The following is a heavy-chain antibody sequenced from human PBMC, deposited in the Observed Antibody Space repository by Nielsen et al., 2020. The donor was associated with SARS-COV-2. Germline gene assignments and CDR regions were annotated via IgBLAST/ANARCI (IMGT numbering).Heavy chain of an antibody. CDR2: IIPIFGTA. J-gene: IGHJ6*02. CDR3: VREMAIFGEHYYYYYGMDV. D-gene: IGHD3-3*01. Sequence: WVRQAPGHGLEWMGGIIPIFGTANYAQKFQGRVTITADKSTSTAYMELSSLRSEDTAVYYCVREMAIFGEHYYYYYGMDVWGQGTTVTVSS. V-gene: IGHV1-69*06.